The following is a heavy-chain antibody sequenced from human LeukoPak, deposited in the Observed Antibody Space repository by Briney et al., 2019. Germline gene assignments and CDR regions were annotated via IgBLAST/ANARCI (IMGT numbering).Heavy chain of an antibody. V-gene: IGHV4-38-2*02. Sequence: SETLSVTCTVSSYSISSGYYWGWIRQPTGKGLEWIWSIYQSGSTYYNPSLKSRVTISLDMSKNQFSLELGSVTAADTAVYYCASREYYDFWSGYYTQPHDAFDIWGQGTMVTVSS. CDR3: ASREYYDFWSGYYTQPHDAFDI. J-gene: IGHJ3*02. CDR1: SYSISSGYY. D-gene: IGHD3-3*01. CDR2: IYQSGST.